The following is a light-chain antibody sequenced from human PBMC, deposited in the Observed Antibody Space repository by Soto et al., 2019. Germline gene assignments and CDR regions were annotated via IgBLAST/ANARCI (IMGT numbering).Light chain of an antibody. CDR3: AVWDDSLSGREV. Sequence: QSVLTQPPSASGTPGQRVTISCSGSSSNIGSNYVYWYQQVPGTTPKLLIYKNNQRPSGVPERFSGSKSGTSASLAISRLRSEDEADYYCAVWDDSLSGREVFGGGTKLTVL. CDR1: SSNIGSNY. CDR2: KNN. J-gene: IGLJ2*01. V-gene: IGLV1-47*01.